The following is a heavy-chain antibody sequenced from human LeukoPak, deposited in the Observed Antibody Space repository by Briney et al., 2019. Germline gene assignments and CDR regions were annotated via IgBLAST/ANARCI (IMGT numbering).Heavy chain of an antibody. CDR1: GYTFTSYY. Sequence: ASVKVSFKASGYTFTSYYMHWVRQAPGQGLEWMGIINPNGGSTSYAQKLQGRVTMTTDTSTSTAYMELRSLRSDDTAVYYCARSGGWAYGDYDGFIAFDIWGQGTMVTVSS. CDR3: ARSGGWAYGDYDGFIAFDI. D-gene: IGHD4-17*01. J-gene: IGHJ3*02. V-gene: IGHV1-46*01. CDR2: INPNGGST.